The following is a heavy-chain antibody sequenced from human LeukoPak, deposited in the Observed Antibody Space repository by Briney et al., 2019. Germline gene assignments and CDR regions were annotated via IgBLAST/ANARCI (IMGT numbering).Heavy chain of an antibody. CDR1: GFIFSHFG. CDR2: IWSDSTNQ. J-gene: IGHJ5*02. Sequence: PGPPLRLSCASCGFIFSHFGMHGLRQAPGKGLEWVAVIWSDSTNQYYADSVGGRFTISRDHFRRTVSLEMNSLRAEDTAVYYCAKDAQRGFDYSNALEHWGQGPLVSVSS. D-gene: IGHD4-11*01. V-gene: IGHV3-33*06. CDR3: AKDAQRGFDYSNALEH.